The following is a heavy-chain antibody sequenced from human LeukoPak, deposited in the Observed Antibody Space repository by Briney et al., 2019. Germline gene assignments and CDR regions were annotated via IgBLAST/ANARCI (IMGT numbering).Heavy chain of an antibody. CDR3: ARGITMIVVLDY. V-gene: IGHV3-30-3*01. Sequence: GRSLRLSCAASGFTFSSYAMHWVRQAPGKGLEWVAVISYDGSNKYYADSVKGRFTISRDNSKNTLYLQMNSLRAEDTAVYYCARGITMIVVLDYWGQGTLVTVSS. CDR1: GFTFSSYA. D-gene: IGHD3-22*01. CDR2: ISYDGSNK. J-gene: IGHJ4*02.